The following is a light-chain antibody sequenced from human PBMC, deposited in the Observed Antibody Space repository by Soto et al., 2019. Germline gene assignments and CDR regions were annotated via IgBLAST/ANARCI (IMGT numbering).Light chain of an antibody. J-gene: IGLJ1*01. CDR1: SSDVGSYDY. CDR3: CSYAGSYTLYV. CDR2: DVT. Sequence: QSALTQPRSASGSPGQSVTIPCTGTSSDVGSYDYVSWYQQHPGKAPKLMIYDVTKRPSGVPDRFSGSKSDNTASLTISGLQAEDEAYYYCCSYAGSYTLYVFGTGTKLTVL. V-gene: IGLV2-11*01.